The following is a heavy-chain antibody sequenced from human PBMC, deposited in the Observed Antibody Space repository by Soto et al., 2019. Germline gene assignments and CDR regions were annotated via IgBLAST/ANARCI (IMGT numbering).Heavy chain of an antibody. D-gene: IGHD4-4*01. Sequence: MQLEQSGAEVKGPGASVKVSCKASGYTFTNYYMHWVRQAPGQGLEWMGWMNPRSGGTKYAQAFQDRVTMTRDASISTAYMEVTSLRPGDTAVYFCARSDDSTSYPLDLWGPGTLVTVSS. V-gene: IGHV1-2*02. CDR2: MNPRSGGT. CDR3: ARSDDSTSYPLDL. J-gene: IGHJ5*02. CDR1: GYTFTNYY.